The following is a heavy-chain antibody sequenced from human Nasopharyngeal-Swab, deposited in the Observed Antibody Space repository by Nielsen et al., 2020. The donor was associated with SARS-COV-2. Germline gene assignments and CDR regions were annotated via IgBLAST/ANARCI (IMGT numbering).Heavy chain of an antibody. D-gene: IGHD6-13*01. J-gene: IGHJ6*04. CDR3: ASPQYSSSYHEGV. CDR1: GGSFSGYY. V-gene: IGHV4-34*01. CDR2: INHSGST. Sequence: SETLSLTCAVDGGSFSGYYWSWIRQPPGKGLEWIGEINHSGSTNYNPSLKSRVTISVDTSKNQFSLKLSSVTAADTAVYYCASPQYSSSYHEGVWGKGTTVTVSS.